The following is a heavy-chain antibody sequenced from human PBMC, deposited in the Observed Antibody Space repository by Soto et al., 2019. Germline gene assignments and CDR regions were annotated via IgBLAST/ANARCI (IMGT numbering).Heavy chain of an antibody. CDR1: GGTFSSYA. J-gene: IGHJ6*02. D-gene: IGHD6-6*01. CDR2: IIPIFGTA. Sequence: SVKVSCKASGGTFSSYAISWVRQSPGQGLEWMGGIIPIFGTANYAQKFQGRVTITADESTSTAYMELSSLRSEDTAVYYCAREEYSSSSYYYYYGMDVWGQGTTVTVSS. CDR3: AREEYSSSSYYYYYGMDV. V-gene: IGHV1-69*13.